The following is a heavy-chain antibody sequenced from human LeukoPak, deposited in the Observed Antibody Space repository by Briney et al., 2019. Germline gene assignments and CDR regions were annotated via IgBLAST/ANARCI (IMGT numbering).Heavy chain of an antibody. V-gene: IGHV4-39*01. CDR3: ARLSDF. CDR2: INYSGST. J-gene: IGHJ4*02. CDR1: GDAISLDRYY. Sequence: SETLSLTCTVSGDAISLDRYYWGWIRQPPGKGLEWRASINYSGSTYYNPSLSIRATISVDTSTTQFISGLRSLTAADAAVYYCARLSDFWGQGILVTVSS.